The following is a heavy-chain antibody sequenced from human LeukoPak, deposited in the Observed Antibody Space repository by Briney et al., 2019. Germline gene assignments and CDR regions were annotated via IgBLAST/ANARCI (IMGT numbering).Heavy chain of an antibody. J-gene: IGHJ4*02. CDR3: ARGDSSGWYADY. V-gene: IGHV4-59*01. D-gene: IGHD6-19*01. CDR2: IYYSGST. Sequence: SETLSLTCTVSGGYISSYYWSWIRQPPGKGLEWIGYIYYSGSTSYNPSLKSRVTISVDTSKNQFSLKLSSVTAADRAVYYCARGDSSGWYADYWGQGTLVTVSS. CDR1: GGYISSYY.